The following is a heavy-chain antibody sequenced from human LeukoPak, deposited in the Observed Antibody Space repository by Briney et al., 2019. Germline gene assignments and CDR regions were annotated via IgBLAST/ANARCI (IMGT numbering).Heavy chain of an antibody. CDR2: IRFDGSDK. J-gene: IGHJ6*02. Sequence: GGSLRLSCAASGFTFSYYGMHWVRQAPGKGLEWVTFIRFDGSDKAYADSVKGRFTISRDNSKNTLYLQMNSLRAEDTAVYYCAKPYYYGSGTYEYSYYAMDVWGQGTTVTVSS. CDR1: GFTFSYYG. D-gene: IGHD3-10*01. CDR3: AKPYYYGSGTYEYSYYAMDV. V-gene: IGHV3-30*02.